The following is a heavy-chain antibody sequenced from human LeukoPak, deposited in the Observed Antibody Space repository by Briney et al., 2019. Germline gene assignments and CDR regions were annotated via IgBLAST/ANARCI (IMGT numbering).Heavy chain of an antibody. CDR2: IYSGGST. Sequence: GGSLRLSCAASGFTVSSNYMSWVRQAPGKGLEWVSVIYSGGSTYYADSVKGRFTISRDNSKNTLYLQMNSLRAEDTAVYYCARLREIPVFGVVTKSTSYFDYWGQGTLVTVSS. D-gene: IGHD3-3*01. CDR3: ARLREIPVFGVVTKSTSYFDY. J-gene: IGHJ4*02. CDR1: GFTVSSNY. V-gene: IGHV3-66*01.